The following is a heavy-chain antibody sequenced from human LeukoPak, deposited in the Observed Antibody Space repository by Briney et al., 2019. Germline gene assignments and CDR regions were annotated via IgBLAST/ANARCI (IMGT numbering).Heavy chain of an antibody. Sequence: SVKVSCKASGYTFTGYYMHWVRQTPGQGLEWMAWINPNSGSTFYAQKFQGRVTVTRDTSISAAYVDLSGLTSDDTAVYYCARGLTDCSGGTCYDYFDYWGQGTQVTVSS. V-gene: IGHV1-2*02. CDR1: GYTFTGYY. J-gene: IGHJ4*02. CDR3: ARGLTDCSGGTCYDYFDY. CDR2: INPNSGST. D-gene: IGHD2-15*01.